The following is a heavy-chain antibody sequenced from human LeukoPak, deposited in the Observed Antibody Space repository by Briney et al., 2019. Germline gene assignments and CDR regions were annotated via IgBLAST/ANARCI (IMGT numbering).Heavy chain of an antibody. J-gene: IGHJ4*02. V-gene: IGHV1-8*01. D-gene: IGHD3-22*01. CDR2: INPNSGNT. Sequence: ASVKVSCKASGYTFTSYDINWVRQATGQGLEWMGWINPNSGNTGYAQKFQGRVTMTSNTSISTAYMELSSLRSEDTAVYYCARVYSSGYDDYWGQGTLVTVSS. CDR3: ARVYSSGYDDY. CDR1: GYTFTSYD.